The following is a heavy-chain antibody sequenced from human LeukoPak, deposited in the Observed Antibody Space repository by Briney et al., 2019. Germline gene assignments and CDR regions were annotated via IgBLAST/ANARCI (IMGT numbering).Heavy chain of an antibody. CDR1: GFTVSSNY. D-gene: IGHD3-16*02. Sequence: GGSLRLSCAASGFTVSSNYMSWVRQAPGKGLEWVSAIRGNGVTTYDADSVKGRFTISRDNSKNTLYLEMKSLRVDDTAVYYCAKVELSASGGELDPWGQGTLVIDSS. V-gene: IGHV3-23*01. J-gene: IGHJ5*02. CDR2: IRGNGVTT. CDR3: AKVELSASGGELDP.